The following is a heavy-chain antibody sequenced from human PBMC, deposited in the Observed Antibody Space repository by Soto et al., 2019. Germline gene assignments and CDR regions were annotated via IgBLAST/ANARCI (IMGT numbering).Heavy chain of an antibody. CDR3: ARVGDFWSGYYDY. CDR1: GFTFSSYN. J-gene: IGHJ4*02. CDR2: ISSSTNTI. Sequence: GGSLRLSCVASGFTFSSYNMNWVRQAPGKGLEWVSYISSSTNTIYYADSVKGRFTISRDNAKNSLYLQMNSLRAEDTAVYYCARVGDFWSGYYDYWGQGAPVTVSS. D-gene: IGHD3-3*01. V-gene: IGHV3-48*01.